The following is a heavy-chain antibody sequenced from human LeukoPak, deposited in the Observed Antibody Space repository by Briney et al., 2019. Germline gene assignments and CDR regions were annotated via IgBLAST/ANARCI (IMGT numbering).Heavy chain of an antibody. J-gene: IGHJ4*02. D-gene: IGHD3-10*01. V-gene: IGHV4-30-4*01. CDR1: GGSISSGDYY. Sequence: SETLSLTCTVSGGSISSGDYYWSWIRQPPGKGLEWIGYIYYSGSTYYNPSLKSRVTISVDTSKNQFSLKLSSVTAADTAVHYCARILRMGVRGVPGSDYWGQGTLVTVSS. CDR3: ARILRMGVRGVPGSDY. CDR2: IYYSGST.